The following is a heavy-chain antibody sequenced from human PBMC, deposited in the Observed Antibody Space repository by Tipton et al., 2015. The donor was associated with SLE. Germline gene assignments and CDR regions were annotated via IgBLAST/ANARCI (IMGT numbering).Heavy chain of an antibody. CDR2: ISHSGST. D-gene: IGHD3-10*01. V-gene: IGHV4-59*12. CDR3: ARDRRGWYFDL. J-gene: IGHJ2*01. CDR1: GGSISGFY. Sequence: TLSLTCTVIGGSISGFYWIWVRQSPGKGLEWIGYISHSGSTRYNPSLESRVTTSVDTSKNQFSLKLSSVTAADTAVYYCARDRRGWYFDLWGRGTLVTVSS.